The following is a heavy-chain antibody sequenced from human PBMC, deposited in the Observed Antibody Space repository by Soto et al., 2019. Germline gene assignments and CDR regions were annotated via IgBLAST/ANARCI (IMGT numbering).Heavy chain of an antibody. CDR3: TPGDWYFDY. CDR1: GFTFSSYA. V-gene: IGHV3-23*01. Sequence: EVQLLESGGGLAQPGGSLRLSCAASGFTFSSYAMTWVRQAPGKGLEWVSGISTGGGSTYYADSVKGRFTVSRDNSKNTLSLQMNSLGAEDTAVYYCTPGDWYFDYWGQGTLVTVSS. J-gene: IGHJ4*02. D-gene: IGHD7-27*01. CDR2: ISTGGGST.